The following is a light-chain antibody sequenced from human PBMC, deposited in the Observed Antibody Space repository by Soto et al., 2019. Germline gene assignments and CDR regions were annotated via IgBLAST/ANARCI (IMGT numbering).Light chain of an antibody. CDR3: QQYNNWPPWT. V-gene: IGKV3-15*01. J-gene: IGKJ1*01. Sequence: EIVLTQSPATLSVSPGERATLSCRASQSVNQKLGWYQQKPGQAPRLLIYVASYRATGIPARFSGSGSGTEFTLTISSLQSEDFAVYYCQQYNNWPPWTFGQGTKVDIK. CDR1: QSVNQK. CDR2: VAS.